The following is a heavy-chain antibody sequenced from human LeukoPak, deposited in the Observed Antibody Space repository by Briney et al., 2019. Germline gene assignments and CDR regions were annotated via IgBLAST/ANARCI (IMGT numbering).Heavy chain of an antibody. Sequence: GGSLRLSCAASGFTFSSYATHLVRQAPGKGLEYVSAISSNGGSTYYANSVKGRFTISRDNSKNTLYLQMGSLRAEDMAVYYCARAWGNYDFWSGYYFDYWGQGTLVTVSS. V-gene: IGHV3-64*01. D-gene: IGHD3-3*01. J-gene: IGHJ4*02. CDR1: GFTFSSYA. CDR3: ARAWGNYDFWSGYYFDY. CDR2: ISSNGGST.